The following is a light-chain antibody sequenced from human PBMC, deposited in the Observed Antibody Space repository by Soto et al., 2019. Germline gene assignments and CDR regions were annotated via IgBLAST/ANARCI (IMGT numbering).Light chain of an antibody. CDR1: SSDVGGYNF. CDR2: DVS. J-gene: IGLJ2*01. Sequence: SALTQPASVSGSPGQSIALSCTGTSSDVGGYNFVSWYQQHPGKAPKLMIYDVSSRPSGVSDRFSGSKSGNTASLTIYGLQAEDESDYYCTSYTSSSTLVFGGGTKLTVL. CDR3: TSYTSSSTLV. V-gene: IGLV2-14*03.